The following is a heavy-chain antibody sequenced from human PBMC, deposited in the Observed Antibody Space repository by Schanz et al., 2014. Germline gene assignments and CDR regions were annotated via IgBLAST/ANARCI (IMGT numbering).Heavy chain of an antibody. CDR3: AKSQGSSFDS. D-gene: IGHD6-13*01. Sequence: EMQLLESGGGLAQPGGSLRLSCAASGFTLSNYAMSWVRQAPGKGLEWVSSISSGGNPYYANSVKGRFGISRDNSENTLYLQMSSLRVEDTAVYYCAKSQGSSFDSWGQGTLVTVSS. J-gene: IGHJ4*02. CDR2: ISSGGNP. V-gene: IGHV3-23*01. CDR1: GFTLSNYA.